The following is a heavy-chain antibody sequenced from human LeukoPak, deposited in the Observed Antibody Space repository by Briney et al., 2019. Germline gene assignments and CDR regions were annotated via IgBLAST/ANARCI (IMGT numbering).Heavy chain of an antibody. CDR2: ISGSGGNT. J-gene: IGHJ4*02. D-gene: IGHD2/OR15-2a*01. CDR1: GFTFSTYA. V-gene: IGHV3-23*01. Sequence: PAVSLRLSCTPCGFTFSTYAMSWVPQAPGKGLEWVSLISGSGGNTYFADSVNGRFTISRDNSKNTLYLQMNSLRAEDTATYYCAKERTQTTSFDYWGQGTLVTVSS. CDR3: AKERTQTTSFDY.